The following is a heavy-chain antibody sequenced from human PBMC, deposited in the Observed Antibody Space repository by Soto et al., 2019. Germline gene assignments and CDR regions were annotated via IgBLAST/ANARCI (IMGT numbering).Heavy chain of an antibody. V-gene: IGHV3-66*01. CDR2: IYSGAST. D-gene: IGHD2-15*01. CDR1: GFTVSSNY. Sequence: EVQLVESGGGLVQPGGSLRLSCAASGFTVSSNYMSWVRQAPGKGLEWVAGIYSGASTYYADSVNGRFTISKDNSKNTLYLQMNSLRAEDTAVYYCARDLGYCGGGSCYSVAYYMDVWGKGTTVTVSS. J-gene: IGHJ6*03. CDR3: ARDLGYCGGGSCYSVAYYMDV.